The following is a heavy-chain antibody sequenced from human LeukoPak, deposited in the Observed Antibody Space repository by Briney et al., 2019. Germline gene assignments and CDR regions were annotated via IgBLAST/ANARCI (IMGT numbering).Heavy chain of an antibody. J-gene: IGHJ4*02. CDR3: AKDRDSGYDSFDY. CDR2: ISYDGSNK. V-gene: IGHV3-30*18. CDR1: GFTFSSYG. Sequence: PGGSLRLSCAASGFTFSSYGMHWVRQAPGKGLEWVAVISYDGSNKYYADSVKGRFTISRDNSKNTLYLQMNSLRAEDTAVYYCAKDRDSGYDSFDYWGQGTLVTVSS. D-gene: IGHD5-12*01.